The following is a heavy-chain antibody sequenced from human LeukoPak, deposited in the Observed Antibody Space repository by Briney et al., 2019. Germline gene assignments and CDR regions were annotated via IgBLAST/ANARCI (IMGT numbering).Heavy chain of an antibody. V-gene: IGHV4-34*01. Sequence: SETLSLTCAVYGGSFSGYYWSWIRQPPGKGLEWIGEINHSGSTNYNPSLKSRVTISVDTSKNQFSLKLSSVTAADTAVYYCASTEGVTKRTDGWGIGAHVNVSS. CDR2: INHSGST. CDR3: ASTEGVTKRTDG. CDR1: GGSFSGYY. D-gene: IGHD3-10*01. J-gene: IGHJ6*04.